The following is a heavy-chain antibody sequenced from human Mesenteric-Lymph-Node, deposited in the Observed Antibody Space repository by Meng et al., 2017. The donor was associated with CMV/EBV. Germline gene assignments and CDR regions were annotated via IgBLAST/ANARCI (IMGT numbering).Heavy chain of an antibody. CDR3: AQTGSFFFDY. D-gene: IGHD3-10*01. CDR1: GFTFSNYA. V-gene: IGHV3-23*01. CDR2: ISGGGVSE. J-gene: IGHJ4*02. Sequence: GGSLRLSCAASGFTFSNYALNWVRQAPGRGLECVAGISGGGVSEYYADSVKGRFTISRDNSKNTMYLQMNSLRVEDTAMYYCAQTGSFFFDYWGQGTLVTVSS.